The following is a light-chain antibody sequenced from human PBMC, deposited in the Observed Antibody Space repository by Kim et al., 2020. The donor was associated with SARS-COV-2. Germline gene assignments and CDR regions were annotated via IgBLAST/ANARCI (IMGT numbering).Light chain of an antibody. J-gene: IGLJ3*02. CDR3: QSYDSNLSGSWV. CDR2: GDT. CDR1: RSNLGAGYD. V-gene: IGLV1-40*01. Sequence: GQWVPLSATASRSNLGAGYDVQWYQHPPGTAPKLLIYGDTNRPSGVPDRLSDSRSGTSASLAITGLQDEADCYCQSYDSNLSGSWVFGGGTQLTVL.